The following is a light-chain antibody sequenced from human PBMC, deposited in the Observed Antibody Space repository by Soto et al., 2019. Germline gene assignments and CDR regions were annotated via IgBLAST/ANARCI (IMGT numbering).Light chain of an antibody. CDR2: GAS. Sequence: EIVMTQSPATLSVSPGERVTLSCRASQSVSINLAWYYQKPGQAPRLLIYGASTRATDVPDRFSGSGSETDFTLTISGLEPEDFAVYYCQQYATAPLTFGGGTKLEIK. CDR1: QSVSIN. CDR3: QQYATAPLT. V-gene: IGKV3D-15*01. J-gene: IGKJ4*01.